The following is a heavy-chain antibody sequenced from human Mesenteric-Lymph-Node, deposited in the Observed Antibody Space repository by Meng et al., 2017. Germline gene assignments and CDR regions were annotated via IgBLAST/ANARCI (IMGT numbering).Heavy chain of an antibody. D-gene: IGHD2-21*01. V-gene: IGHV3-66*01. CDR3: ASRDIYSFDF. CDR2: MYSGGTT. J-gene: IGHJ4*02. Sequence: EVQLVDSGGGLSQPGGSLRLACAASGLTVSRKYMSWVRQAPGKGLEWVSLMYSGGTTSYADSVKGRFTILRDNSKNTLYLQMNNLRAEDTAIYYCASRDIYSFDFWGQGTLVTVSS. CDR1: GLTVSRKY.